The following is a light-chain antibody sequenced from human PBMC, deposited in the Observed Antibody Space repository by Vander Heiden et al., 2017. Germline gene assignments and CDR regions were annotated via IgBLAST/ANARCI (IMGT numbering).Light chain of an antibody. CDR3: QQEYDWPLT. J-gene: IGKJ4*01. V-gene: IGKV3D-15*01. CDR2: HIS. CDR1: QSISNR. Sequence: EIVMTPSPATLSVSPGERATLSCRASQSISNRLAWYQHRPGQAPRLLIYHISTRATGIPARFSGSGSGADFTLTISSLQSEDVAFYYCQQEYDWPLTVGGGTKVEIK.